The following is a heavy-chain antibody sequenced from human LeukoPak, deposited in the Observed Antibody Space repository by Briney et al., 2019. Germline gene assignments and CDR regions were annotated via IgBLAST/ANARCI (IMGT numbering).Heavy chain of an antibody. J-gene: IGHJ6*03. CDR3: ARAEFRNHYYMDV. CDR2: MYHSGTT. V-gene: IGHV4-38-2*01. CDR1: GYSIGSGFY. Sequence: SETLSLTCAVSGYSIGSGFYWGWIRQPPEKGLEWIGVMYHSGTTYYNTSLKSRVAISVDTSKNQFSLNLTSVTAADTAVYYCARAEFRNHYYMDVWGKGTTVTVSS. D-gene: IGHD1-14*01.